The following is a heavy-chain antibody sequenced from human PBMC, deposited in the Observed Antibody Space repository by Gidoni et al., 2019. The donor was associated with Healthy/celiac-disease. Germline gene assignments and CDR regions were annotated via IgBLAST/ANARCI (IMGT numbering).Heavy chain of an antibody. Sequence: QVQLQESGPGLVKPSETLSLTCTVSGGSISSYYWSWIRQPAGKGLEWIGRIYTSGSTNYNPSLKSRVTMSVDTSKNQFSLKLSSVTAADTAVYYCAREYSSSSLVYYYYYYMDVWGKGTTVTVSS. CDR2: IYTSGST. D-gene: IGHD6-6*01. J-gene: IGHJ6*03. V-gene: IGHV4-4*07. CDR3: AREYSSSSLVYYYYYYMDV. CDR1: GGSISSYY.